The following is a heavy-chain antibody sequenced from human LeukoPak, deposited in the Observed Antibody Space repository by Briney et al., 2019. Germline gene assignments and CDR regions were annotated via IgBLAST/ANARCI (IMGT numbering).Heavy chain of an antibody. CDR2: INPSGGST. J-gene: IGHJ4*02. Sequence: ASVKVSCKASGYTFTIYDINWVRQAPGQGLEWMGVINPSGGSTSYAQKFQGRVTMTRDTSTSTVYMELSSLRSEDTAVYYCARDWGERWLQVFDYWGQGTLVTVSS. CDR3: ARDWGERWLQVFDY. V-gene: IGHV1-46*01. D-gene: IGHD5-24*01. CDR1: GYTFTIYD.